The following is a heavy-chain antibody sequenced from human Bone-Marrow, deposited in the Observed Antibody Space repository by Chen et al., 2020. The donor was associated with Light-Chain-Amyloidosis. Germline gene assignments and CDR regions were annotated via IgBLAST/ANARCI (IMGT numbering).Heavy chain of an antibody. D-gene: IGHD4-17*01. Sequence: QVQLVQSGAEVKKPGASVKVSCKASGYTFTSYAMHWVRQAPGQRLEWMGWINAGNGNTKYSQKFQGRVTITRDTSASTAYMELSSLRSEDTAVYYCARVVMAYGEPFDYWGQGTLVTVSS. V-gene: IGHV1-3*01. J-gene: IGHJ4*02. CDR1: GYTFTSYA. CDR3: ARVVMAYGEPFDY. CDR2: INAGNGNT.